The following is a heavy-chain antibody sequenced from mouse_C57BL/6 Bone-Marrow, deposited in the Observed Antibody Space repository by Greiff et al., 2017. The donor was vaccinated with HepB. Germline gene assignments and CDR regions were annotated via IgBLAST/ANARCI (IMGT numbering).Heavy chain of an antibody. CDR2: INPNNGGT. V-gene: IGHV1-26*01. J-gene: IGHJ2*01. CDR1: GYTFTDYY. CDR3: ARDGYVDD. Sequence: VQLQQSGPELVKPGASVKISCKASGYTFTDYYMNWVKQSHGKSLEWIGDINPNNGGTSYTQKFKGKATLTVAKSASTAYMELRSLTSEDSAVYDCARDGYVDDWGQGTTLTVSA.